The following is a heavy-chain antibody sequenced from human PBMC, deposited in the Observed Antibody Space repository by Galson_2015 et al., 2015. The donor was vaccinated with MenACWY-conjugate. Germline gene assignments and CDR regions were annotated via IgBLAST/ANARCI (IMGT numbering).Heavy chain of an antibody. Sequence: SLRLSCAASGFTFSSYWMHWVRRAPGKGLVWVSRVNSDGSGTGYADSVKGRFTISRDNAKNMLFLRMNSLKVEDTAVYYCARSYVPGSDRKNYYMDVWGRGTTVTVSS. D-gene: IGHD3-16*01. CDR1: GFTFSSYW. CDR2: VNSDGSGT. CDR3: ARSYVPGSDRKNYYMDV. J-gene: IGHJ6*03. V-gene: IGHV3-74*01.